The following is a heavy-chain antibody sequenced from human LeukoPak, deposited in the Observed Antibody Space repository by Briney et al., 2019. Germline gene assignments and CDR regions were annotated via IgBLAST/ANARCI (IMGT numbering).Heavy chain of an antibody. Sequence: QPGGSLRLSCAASGFTFSSYGMHWVRQAPGKGLEWVAVISYDGSNKYYADSVKGRFTISRDNSKNTLYLQMNSLRAEDTAVYYCAKDRTEIKYSSGWYSYYFDYWGQGTLVTVSS. CDR1: GFTFSSYG. CDR3: AKDRTEIKYSSGWYSYYFDY. CDR2: ISYDGSNK. D-gene: IGHD6-19*01. J-gene: IGHJ4*02. V-gene: IGHV3-30*18.